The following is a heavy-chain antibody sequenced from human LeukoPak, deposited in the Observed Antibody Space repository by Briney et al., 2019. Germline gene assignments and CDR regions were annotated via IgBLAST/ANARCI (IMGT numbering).Heavy chain of an antibody. J-gene: IGHJ4*02. Sequence: SETLSLTCTVSGGSISGSSYYWGWIRQPPGKGLEWIGEINHSGSTNYNPSLKSRVTISVDTSKNQFSLKLSSVTAADTAVYYCARGRWRWLALDYWGQGTLVTVSS. D-gene: IGHD5-12*01. CDR3: ARGRWRWLALDY. V-gene: IGHV4-39*07. CDR2: INHSGST. CDR1: GGSISGSSYY.